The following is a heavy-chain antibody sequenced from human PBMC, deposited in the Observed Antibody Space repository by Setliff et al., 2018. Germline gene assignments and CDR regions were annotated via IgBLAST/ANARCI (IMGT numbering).Heavy chain of an antibody. D-gene: IGHD3-3*01. CDR1: GYRFSSHW. V-gene: IGHV5-51*01. J-gene: IGHJ3*02. CDR2: IYPGDSDT. CDR3: ARQAIFGSDAFDI. Sequence: PGESLKISCKGSGYRFSSHWIGWVRQMPGKGLEWMGIIYPGDSDTRYSPSFQGQVTISADKSISTAYLQWSRLKASDTAMYYCARQAIFGSDAFDIWGQGTMVTVSS.